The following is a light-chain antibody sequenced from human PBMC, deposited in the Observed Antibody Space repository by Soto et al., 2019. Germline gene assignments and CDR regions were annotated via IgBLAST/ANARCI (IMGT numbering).Light chain of an antibody. J-gene: IGLJ2*01. CDR1: GSNIGSYS. V-gene: IGLV1-51*01. Sequence: QSVLTQPPSVSAAPGQKVSISCSGSGSNIGSYSVSWYQPLPGTAPKLLIYDDNKRPSGIPDRFSGSKSGTSATLGITGLQTGDEADYYCATWDRILRVVVFGAGTKVTVL. CDR3: ATWDRILRVVV. CDR2: DDN.